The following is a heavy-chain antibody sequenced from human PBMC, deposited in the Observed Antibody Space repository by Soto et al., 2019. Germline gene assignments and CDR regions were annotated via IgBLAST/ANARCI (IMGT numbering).Heavy chain of an antibody. CDR2: IYYSGST. J-gene: IGHJ6*02. Sequence: SETLSPTCTLHGCSISSSRYYWVSNSQPPGRGLDLFEIIYYSGSTYYNPSLRSRVTISVDTSKNQFSLKLSSVTAADTAVYYCARLVPTYCSSTSCYEYYYYYGMDVWGQGTTVT. CDR3: ARLVPTYCSSTSCYEYYYYYGMDV. D-gene: IGHD2-2*01. V-gene: IGHV4-39*01. CDR1: GCSISSSRYY.